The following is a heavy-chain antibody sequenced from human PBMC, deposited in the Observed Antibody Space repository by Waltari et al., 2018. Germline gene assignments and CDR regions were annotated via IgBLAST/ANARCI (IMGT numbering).Heavy chain of an antibody. D-gene: IGHD1-7*01. CDR2: IIPISGTA. J-gene: IGHJ5*02. CDR3: ATFGGNSNWFDP. Sequence: QVQLVQSGAEVKNPGSTLKVSYKTSGGAFSTYAISWVRQAPGQGLEWMGIIPISGTADYAQKFQGRITITADEATSTAYMELSGLKSDDTAVYYCATFGGNSNWFDPWGQGTLVTVSS. CDR1: GGAFSTYA. V-gene: IGHV1-69*01.